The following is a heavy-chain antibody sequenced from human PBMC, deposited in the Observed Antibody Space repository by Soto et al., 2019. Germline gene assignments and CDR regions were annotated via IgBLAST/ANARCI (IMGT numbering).Heavy chain of an antibody. Sequence: QVQLVQSGAEVKKPGSSVKVSCKASGGTFSSYAISWVRQAPGQGLEWMGGIIPIFGTANYAQKFQGRVRITADESTSTAYIELSSLRSEDTAVYYCARGTYCSSTSCHPAYYYYGMDVWGQGTTVTVSS. CDR2: IIPIFGTA. J-gene: IGHJ6*02. V-gene: IGHV1-69*01. D-gene: IGHD2-2*01. CDR1: GGTFSSYA. CDR3: ARGTYCSSTSCHPAYYYYGMDV.